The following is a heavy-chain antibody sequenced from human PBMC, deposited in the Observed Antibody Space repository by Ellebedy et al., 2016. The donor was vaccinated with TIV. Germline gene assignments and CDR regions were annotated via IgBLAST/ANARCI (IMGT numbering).Heavy chain of an antibody. CDR2: ITSTSDTK. V-gene: IGHV3-48*01. Sequence: PGGSLRLSCAASGFSFSTYGMNWVRQAPGKGLEWLSYITSTSDTKYYADSVKGRFTISRDKPKNSMYLQMDSLRAEDTGVYYCARGLFGSGRYSCDDWGQGTLVIVSS. D-gene: IGHD3-10*01. J-gene: IGHJ4*02. CDR1: GFSFSTYG. CDR3: ARGLFGSGRYSCDD.